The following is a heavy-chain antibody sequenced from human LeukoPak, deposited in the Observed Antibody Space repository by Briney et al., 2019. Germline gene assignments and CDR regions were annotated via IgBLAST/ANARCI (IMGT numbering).Heavy chain of an antibody. CDR1: GFTFSSYG. Sequence: PGRSLRLSCAASGFTFSSYGIHWVRQAPGKGLEWVSAISGSGGSTYYADSVKGRFTISRDNSKNTLYLQMNSLRAEDTAVYYCAKDKDYYGSGSYYRWWGQGTLVTVSS. CDR2: ISGSGGST. CDR3: AKDKDYYGSGSYYRW. D-gene: IGHD3-10*01. J-gene: IGHJ4*02. V-gene: IGHV3-23*01.